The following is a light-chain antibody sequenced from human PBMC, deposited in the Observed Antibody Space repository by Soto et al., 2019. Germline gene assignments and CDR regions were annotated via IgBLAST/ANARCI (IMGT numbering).Light chain of an antibody. CDR3: QQYGSSIT. Sequence: EIVLTQSPGTLSLSPGERATLSCRASQSVTSTYLGWYQQKPGQAPRLLLYGTSRRATGIPDRFSGSGSGTDFTLTISRLEPEDFAVYYCQQYGSSITFGQGTRLETK. J-gene: IGKJ5*01. CDR1: QSVTSTY. CDR2: GTS. V-gene: IGKV3-20*01.